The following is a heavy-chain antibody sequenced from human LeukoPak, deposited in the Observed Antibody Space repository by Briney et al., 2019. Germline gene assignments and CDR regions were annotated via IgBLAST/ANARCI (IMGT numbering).Heavy chain of an antibody. CDR3: ARDRYYVPDN. CDR2: ISFSGGTI. D-gene: IGHD3-10*02. V-gene: IGHV3-48*03. J-gene: IGHJ4*02. Sequence: PGGSLRLSCAASGFTFSSYGMNWVRQAPGKGLEWVSYISFSGGTIFYADSVKGRFTISRDNAKNTVYLQINNLRAEDTAVYYCARDRYYVPDNWGQGTLVTVSS. CDR1: GFTFSSYG.